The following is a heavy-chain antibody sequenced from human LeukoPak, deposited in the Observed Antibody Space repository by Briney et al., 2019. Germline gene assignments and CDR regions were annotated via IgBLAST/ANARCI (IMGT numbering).Heavy chain of an antibody. V-gene: IGHV4-39*07. CDR1: GGSISSSSGYY. Sequence: SETLSLTGTVSGGSISSSSGYYWGWIRQPPRKGLEWIGSIYYSGSTYYNPSLKSRITISVDTSKSHFSLKLSSVTAADAAVYYCARPTYCSSTSCSDAFDIWGQGTMVTVSS. D-gene: IGHD2-2*01. J-gene: IGHJ3*02. CDR2: IYYSGST. CDR3: ARPTYCSSTSCSDAFDI.